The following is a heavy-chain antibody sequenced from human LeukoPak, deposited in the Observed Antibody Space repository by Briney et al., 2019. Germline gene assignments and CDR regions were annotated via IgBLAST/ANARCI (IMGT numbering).Heavy chain of an antibody. D-gene: IGHD3-22*01. CDR2: IIPIFGTA. CDR3: ARPSYYYDSSGRDAFDI. Sequence: ASVKVSCKASGGPFSRSAFSWVRQAPGQGLEWMGGIIPIFGTANYAQKFQGRVTITADESTSTAYMELSSLRSEDTAVYYCARPSYYYDSSGRDAFDIWGQGTMVTVSS. J-gene: IGHJ3*02. V-gene: IGHV1-69*13. CDR1: GGPFSRSA.